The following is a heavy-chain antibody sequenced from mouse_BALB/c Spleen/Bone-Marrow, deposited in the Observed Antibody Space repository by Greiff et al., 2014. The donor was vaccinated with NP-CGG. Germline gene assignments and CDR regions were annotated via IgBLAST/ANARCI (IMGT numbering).Heavy chain of an antibody. J-gene: IGHJ3*01. CDR3: THVYDGDWFAY. CDR2: IDPANGNT. D-gene: IGHD2-2*01. CDR1: GFNIKDTY. V-gene: IGHV14-3*02. Sequence: VQLQQSGAELVKPGASVKLSCTASGFNIKDTYMHWVKQRPEQGLEWIGRIDPANGNTKYDPKFQGKATITADTSSNTAYLQLSSLTSEDTAVYYCTHVYDGDWFAYWGQGTLVTVSA.